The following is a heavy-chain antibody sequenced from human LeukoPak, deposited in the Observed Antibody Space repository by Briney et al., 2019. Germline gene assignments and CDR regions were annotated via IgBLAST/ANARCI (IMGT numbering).Heavy chain of an antibody. D-gene: IGHD2-2*01. CDR1: GGSISSYY. Sequence: SETLSLTCTVSGGSISSYYWSWIRQPPGKGLEWIGYIYYSGSTYYNPSLKSRVTMSVDTSKNQFSLKLSSVTAADTAVYYCARRLSPLRDCSSTSCTYDAFDIWGQGTMVTVSS. J-gene: IGHJ3*02. CDR3: ARRLSPLRDCSSTSCTYDAFDI. V-gene: IGHV4-59*06. CDR2: IYYSGST.